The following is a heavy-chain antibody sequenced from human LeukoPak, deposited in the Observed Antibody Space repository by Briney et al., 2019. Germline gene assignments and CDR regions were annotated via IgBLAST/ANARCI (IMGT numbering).Heavy chain of an antibody. V-gene: IGHV4-34*01. CDR2: INHSGST. D-gene: IGHD3-3*01. CDR3: ARGRPKGDYDFWSGYYYFDY. Sequence: SETLSLTCAVYGGSFSGYYWSWIRQLPGKGLEWIGEINHSGSTNYNPSLKSRVTISVDTSKNQFSLKLSSVTVADTAVYYCARGRPKGDYDFWSGYYYFDYWGQGTLVTVSS. J-gene: IGHJ4*02. CDR1: GGSFSGYY.